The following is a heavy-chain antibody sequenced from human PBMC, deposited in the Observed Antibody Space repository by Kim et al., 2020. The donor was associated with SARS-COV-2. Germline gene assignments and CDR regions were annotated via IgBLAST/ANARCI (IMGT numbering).Heavy chain of an antibody. CDR1: GFTFSSYS. D-gene: IGHD1-26*01. CDR3: ARAGAKCELLRTAPIDY. CDR2: ISSSSSYI. Sequence: GGSLRLSCAASGFTFSSYSMNWVRQAPGKGLEWVSSISSSSSYIYYADSVKGRFTISRDNAKNSLYLQMNSLRAEDTAVYYCARAGAKCELLRTAPIDYWGQGTLVTVSS. J-gene: IGHJ4*02. V-gene: IGHV3-21*01.